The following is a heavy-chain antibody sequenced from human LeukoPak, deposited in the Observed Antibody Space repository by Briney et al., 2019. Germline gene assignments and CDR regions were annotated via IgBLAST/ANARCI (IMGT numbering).Heavy chain of an antibody. V-gene: IGHV3-43*02. CDR3: AKGADPLTWRMTTVAGTRFDF. J-gene: IGHJ4*02. CDR2: ISGDGGSR. D-gene: IGHD6-19*01. Sequence: GGSLRLSCAVSGFTFDDYAMHWVRQAPGKGLEWVSLISGDGGSRYYAGSVKGRFTVSRDNSKNSLYLRMNRLRPEDTAFYYCAKGADPLTWRMTTVAGTRFDFWGQGTLVTVSS. CDR1: GFTFDDYA.